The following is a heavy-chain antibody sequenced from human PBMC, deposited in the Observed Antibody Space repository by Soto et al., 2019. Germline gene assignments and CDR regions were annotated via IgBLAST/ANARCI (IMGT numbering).Heavy chain of an antibody. D-gene: IGHD3-9*01. CDR3: ARTYDILTGYPDAFDM. CDR1: VYSFTSYG. J-gene: IGHJ3*02. V-gene: IGHV1-18*04. CDR2: ISPYNGNT. Sequence: QVQLVQSGAEVKKPGASVKVSCKASVYSFTSYGITWVRQAPGQGLEWMGWISPYNGNTNYAQKLHGRVTMTTDTSTTAAYMELRSLRSDDTAVYFCARTYDILTGYPDAFDMWGKGTMVTVSS.